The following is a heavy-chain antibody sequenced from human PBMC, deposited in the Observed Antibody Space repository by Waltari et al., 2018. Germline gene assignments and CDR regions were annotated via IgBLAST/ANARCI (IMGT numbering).Heavy chain of an antibody. J-gene: IGHJ3*02. D-gene: IGHD3-22*01. CDR1: GFTLSSYW. Sequence: EVQLVESGGGLVQPGGSLRLSCAASGFTLSSYWMSWVRQAPGKGREWVANIMTDGSEEYYVDSVRGRFTISRDNAKNSLFLQMNSLRPEDTAVYYCARDQWFAFDIWGQGTMVTVSS. CDR3: ARDQWFAFDI. CDR2: IMTDGSEE. V-gene: IGHV3-7*01.